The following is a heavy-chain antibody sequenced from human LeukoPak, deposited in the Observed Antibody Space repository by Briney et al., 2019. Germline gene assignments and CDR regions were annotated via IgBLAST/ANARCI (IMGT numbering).Heavy chain of an antibody. Sequence: ASVKVSCKAFGYSFNSYYMNWVRQAPGQGLEWMGKINPGGGYTKYTQKFQGRFTMTRDTSTSTVYMEFSNLRPDDTAVYFCARDGSWSSIGGLGYWGQGTLVTVSS. V-gene: IGHV1-46*02. CDR3: ARDGSWSSIGGLGY. D-gene: IGHD2-15*01. CDR2: INPGGGYT. CDR1: GYSFNSYY. J-gene: IGHJ4*02.